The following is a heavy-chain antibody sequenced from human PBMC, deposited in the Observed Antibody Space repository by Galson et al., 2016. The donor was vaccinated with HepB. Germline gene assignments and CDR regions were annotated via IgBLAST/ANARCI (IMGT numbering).Heavy chain of an antibody. D-gene: IGHD3-22*01. CDR1: GFTFTSYA. CDR3: ARAGAWRGGYWYYFDY. V-gene: IGHV1-3*01. Sequence: SVKVSCKASGFTFTSYAMHWVRQAPGQRLEWMGWINAGHGNTKNSQKFQGRVTITRDTSASTAYMQLSSLRSEDTAVYYCARAGAWRGGYWYYFDYWGQGTLVTVSS. J-gene: IGHJ4*02. CDR2: INAGHGNT.